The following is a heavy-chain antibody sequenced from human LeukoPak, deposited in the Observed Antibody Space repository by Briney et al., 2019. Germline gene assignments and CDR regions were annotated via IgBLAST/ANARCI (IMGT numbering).Heavy chain of an antibody. Sequence: SETLSLTCTVPGGSISSSSYYWGWIRQPPGKGLEWIGSIYYSGSTYYNPSLKSRVTISVDTSKNQFSLKLSSVTAADTAVYYCARQTPADWYFDLWGRGTLVTVSS. CDR1: GGSISSSSYY. CDR2: IYYSGST. D-gene: IGHD2-15*01. V-gene: IGHV4-39*01. J-gene: IGHJ2*01. CDR3: ARQTPADWYFDL.